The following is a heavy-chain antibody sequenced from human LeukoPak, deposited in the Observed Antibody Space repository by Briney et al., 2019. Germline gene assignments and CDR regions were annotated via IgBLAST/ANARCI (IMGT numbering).Heavy chain of an antibody. J-gene: IGHJ4*02. Sequence: ASVKLSCNASGGTFSSYAISWVRQAPGQGLEWMGGIIPIFGTANYAQKFQGRVTITTDESTSTAYMELSSLRSEDTAVYYCASGPIDYDILTGYPYFDYWGQGTLVTVSS. CDR3: ASGPIDYDILTGYPYFDY. CDR2: IIPIFGTA. CDR1: GGTFSSYA. V-gene: IGHV1-69*05. D-gene: IGHD3-9*01.